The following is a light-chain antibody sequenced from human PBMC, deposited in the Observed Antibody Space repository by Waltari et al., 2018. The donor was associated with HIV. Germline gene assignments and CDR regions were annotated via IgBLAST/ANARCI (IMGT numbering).Light chain of an antibody. CDR3: SSYVVNSTPYV. J-gene: IGLJ1*01. CDR2: EVT. V-gene: IGLV2-14*01. Sequence: QSALTQPASVSGSPGQSLTISCTGPSNAVGRYAYVSWYQHHPGKAPKLVIYEVTNRPSGISNRFSGSKSGNTASLTISGLQAEDEADYYCSSYVVNSTPYVFGSGTKVTVL. CDR1: SNAVGRYAY.